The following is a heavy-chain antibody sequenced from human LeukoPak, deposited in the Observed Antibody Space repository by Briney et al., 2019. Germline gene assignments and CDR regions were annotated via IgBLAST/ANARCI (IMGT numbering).Heavy chain of an antibody. CDR1: GYSFTTYW. Sequence: GESLKISCKGSGYSFTTYWIGWVRQMPGKGLEWMGIIYPGDSDTRYSPSFQGQVTISADKSISTAYLQWSSLKASDTAMYYCARQGWLQLSEHWFDPWGQGTLVTVSS. CDR3: ARQGWLQLSEHWFDP. J-gene: IGHJ5*02. D-gene: IGHD5-24*01. CDR2: IYPGDSDT. V-gene: IGHV5-51*01.